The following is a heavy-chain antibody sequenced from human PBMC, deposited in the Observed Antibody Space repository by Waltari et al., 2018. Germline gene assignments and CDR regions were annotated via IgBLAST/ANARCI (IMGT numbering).Heavy chain of an antibody. CDR3: SRGGIAAADY. V-gene: IGHV3-20*04. J-gene: IGHJ4*02. CDR1: GFTFDDYA. D-gene: IGHD6-25*01. Sequence: EVQLVESGGGLVKPGGSLSLSCAASGFTFDDYAMSWVRQAPGKGLEWVSRISWDGGSTYYADSVKGRFTISRDNAKNTLYLQMDRLRAEDTALYYCSRGGIAAADYWGQGVLVTVSS. CDR2: ISWDGGST.